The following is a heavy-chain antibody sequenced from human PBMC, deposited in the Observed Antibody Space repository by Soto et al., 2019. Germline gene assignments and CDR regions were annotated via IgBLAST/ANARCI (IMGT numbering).Heavy chain of an antibody. CDR3: AKDLGYCSSTSCPRNYYYYGMDV. Sequence: PGGSLRLSCAASGFTFSSYAMSWVRQAPGKGLEWVSAISGSGGSTYYADSVKGRFTISRDNSKNTLYLQMNSLRAEDTAVYYCAKDLGYCSSTSCPRNYYYYGMDVWGQGTTVTVSS. CDR2: ISGSGGST. J-gene: IGHJ6*02. D-gene: IGHD2-2*01. CDR1: GFTFSSYA. V-gene: IGHV3-23*01.